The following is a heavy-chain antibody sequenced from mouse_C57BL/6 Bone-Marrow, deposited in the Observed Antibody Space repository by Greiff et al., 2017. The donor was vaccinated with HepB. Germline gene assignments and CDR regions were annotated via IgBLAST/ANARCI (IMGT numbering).Heavy chain of an antibody. CDR3: AREERRHFDY. Sequence: QVQLQQPGAELARPGASVKMSCKASGYTFTSYTMHWVKQRPGQGLEWIGYINPSSGYTKYNQKFKDKATLTADKSSSTAYMQLSSLTSEDSAVYYCAREERRHFDYWGQGTTLTVSS. CDR2: INPSSGYT. D-gene: IGHD2-14*01. V-gene: IGHV1-4*01. CDR1: GYTFTSYT. J-gene: IGHJ2*01.